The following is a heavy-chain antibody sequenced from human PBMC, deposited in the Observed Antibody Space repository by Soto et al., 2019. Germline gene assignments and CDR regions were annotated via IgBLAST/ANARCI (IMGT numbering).Heavy chain of an antibody. Sequence: PGGSLRLSCAASGFTFSSYGMHWVRQAPGKGLEWVAVIWYDGSNKYYADSVKGRFTISRDNSKNTLYLQMNSLRAEDTAVYYCASSPDYYYDSSGYYSPNGMDVWGQGTTVTVSS. CDR3: ASSPDYYYDSSGYYSPNGMDV. CDR2: IWYDGSNK. CDR1: GFTFSSYG. J-gene: IGHJ6*02. V-gene: IGHV3-33*01. D-gene: IGHD3-22*01.